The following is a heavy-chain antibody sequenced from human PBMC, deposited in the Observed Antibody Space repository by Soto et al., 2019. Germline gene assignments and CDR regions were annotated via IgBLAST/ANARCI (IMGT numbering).Heavy chain of an antibody. D-gene: IGHD6-6*01. CDR2: IKQDGSEK. CDR1: GFTFSSYW. CDR3: ARGEEARPRNWFDP. Sequence: LRLSCAASGFTFSSYWMSWVRQAPGKGLEWVANIKQDGSEKYYVDSVKGRFTISRDNAKNSLYLQMNSLRAEDTAVYYCARGEEARPRNWFDPWGQGTLVTVSS. J-gene: IGHJ5*02. V-gene: IGHV3-7*01.